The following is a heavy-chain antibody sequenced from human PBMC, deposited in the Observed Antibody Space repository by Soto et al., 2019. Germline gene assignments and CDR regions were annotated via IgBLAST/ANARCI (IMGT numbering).Heavy chain of an antibody. Sequence: SVKVSRKASGFPFSRSAMQRGRQARGQRREGGGWIVVGSGNTNYAQKFQERVTITRDMSTSTAYMELSSLRSEDTAVYYCTRHHETPPYSSRAEYYYYGMDVWGQGTTVTVSS. CDR2: IVVGSGNT. D-gene: IGHD6-13*01. J-gene: IGHJ6*02. CDR1: GFPFSRSA. V-gene: IGHV1-58*02. CDR3: TRHHETPPYSSRAEYYYYGMDV.